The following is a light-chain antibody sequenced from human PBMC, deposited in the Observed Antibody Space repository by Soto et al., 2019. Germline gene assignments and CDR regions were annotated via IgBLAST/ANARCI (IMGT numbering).Light chain of an antibody. CDR2: GAS. Sequence: EIVLTQSPGTLSLSPGERATLSCRASQSVTSNYLAWYQQKPGQAPRLLVYGASSRATGISDRFSGSGSGTDFTLTISRLEPEDFAVYYCQQRSNWPLTFGGGTKVDIK. V-gene: IGKV3D-20*02. CDR1: QSVTSNY. J-gene: IGKJ4*01. CDR3: QQRSNWPLT.